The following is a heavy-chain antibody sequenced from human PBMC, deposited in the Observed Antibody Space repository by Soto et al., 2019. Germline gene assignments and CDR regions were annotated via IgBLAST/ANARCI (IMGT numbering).Heavy chain of an antibody. D-gene: IGHD3-9*01. V-gene: IGHV3-30*16. CDR3: ARHDILTGYFH. J-gene: IGHJ4*02. Sequence: SVKVSCKASGYTFTGYYIHWVRQAPGQGLEWMAWINPSSGVTKYYADSVKGRFTISRDNSKNTLYLQMNSLRAEDTAVYYCARHDILTGYFHWGQGTLVTVSS. CDR1: GYTFTGYY. CDR2: INPSSGVTK.